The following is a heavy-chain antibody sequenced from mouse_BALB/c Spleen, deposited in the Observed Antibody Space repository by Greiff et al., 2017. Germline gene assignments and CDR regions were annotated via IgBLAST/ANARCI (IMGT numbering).Heavy chain of an antibody. V-gene: IGHV5-2*01. CDR1: EYEFPSHD. D-gene: IGHD2-4*01. CDR2: INSGGGST. CDR3: ARQGYDYGWFAY. J-gene: IGHJ3*01. Sequence: DVKLVESGGGLVQPGESLKLSCESNEYEFPSHDMSWVRKTPEKRLELVAAINSGGGSTYYPDTMERRFIISRDNTKKTLYLQMSSLRSEDTALYYCARQGYDYGWFAYWGQGTLVTVSA.